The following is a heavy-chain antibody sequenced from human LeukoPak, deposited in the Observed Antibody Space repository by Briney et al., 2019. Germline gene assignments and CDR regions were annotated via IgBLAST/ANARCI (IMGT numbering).Heavy chain of an antibody. CDR1: GFTLSSYG. CDR2: VRYDESNK. CDR3: AKDSGTYWVDYYYMDV. Sequence: GGSLRLSCAASGFTLSSYGMHWVRQAPGKGLEWAAFVRYDESNKYYADSVKGRFTISRDNSKNTLYLQMNSLRAEDTAVYYCAKDSGTYWVDYYYMDVWGKGTTVTVSS. J-gene: IGHJ6*03. V-gene: IGHV3-30*02. D-gene: IGHD1-26*01.